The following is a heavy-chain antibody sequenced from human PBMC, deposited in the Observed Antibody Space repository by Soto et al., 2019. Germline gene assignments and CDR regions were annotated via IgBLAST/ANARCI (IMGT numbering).Heavy chain of an antibody. CDR2: TYYRSKWYN. Sequence: QVQLQQSGPGLVKPSQTLSLTCAISGDSVSSNSAAWNWIRQSPSRGLEWLGRTYYRSKWYNDYAVSVKSRITINPDTSKNQFSLQLNSVTPEDTAVYYCARSTRRYYDGSGSYDRFDPWGQGTLVTVSS. J-gene: IGHJ5*02. CDR3: ARSTRRYYDGSGSYDRFDP. CDR1: GDSVSSNSAA. D-gene: IGHD3-10*01. V-gene: IGHV6-1*01.